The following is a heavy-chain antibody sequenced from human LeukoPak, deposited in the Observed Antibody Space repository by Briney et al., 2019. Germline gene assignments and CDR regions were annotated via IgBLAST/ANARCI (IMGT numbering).Heavy chain of an antibody. J-gene: IGHJ5*02. D-gene: IGHD1-1*01. CDR1: GFTFSSYA. CDR3: ATRTS. Sequence: GGSLRLSCAASGFTFSSYAMSWVRQAPGKGLEWVSTIIDSGGSTFYADSVKGRFTISRDNSKNTLFLQMNSLRAEDTAVYYCATRTSWGQGTLLTVSP. V-gene: IGHV3-23*01. CDR2: IIDSGGST.